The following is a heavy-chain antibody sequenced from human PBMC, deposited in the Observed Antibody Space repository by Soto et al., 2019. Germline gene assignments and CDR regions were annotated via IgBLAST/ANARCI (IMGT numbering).Heavy chain of an antibody. CDR2: IWYDGSNK. V-gene: IGHV3-33*01. D-gene: IGHD6-13*01. J-gene: IGHJ6*02. CDR1: GFTFSSYG. Sequence: GGSLRLSCAASGFTFSSYGMHWVRQAPGKGLEWVAVIWYDGSNKYYADSVKGRFTISRDNSKNTLYLQMNSLRAEDTAVYYCARDLRSSSWYIRVEYYYYGMDVWGQGTTVTVSS. CDR3: ARDLRSSSWYIRVEYYYYGMDV.